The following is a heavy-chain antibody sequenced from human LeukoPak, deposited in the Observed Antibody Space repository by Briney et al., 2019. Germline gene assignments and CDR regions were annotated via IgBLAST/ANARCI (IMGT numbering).Heavy chain of an antibody. CDR2: ISNNGGTT. Sequence: GGSLRLSGSASGLTFSSYAMHWARQAPGKGLQYVSAISNNGGTTYYADSVKGRFTISRDNSKNTLYLQMSRLRAEDTAVYYCVKDDLFYYDSSDYPHWGQGTLVTVSS. J-gene: IGHJ4*02. CDR3: VKDDLFYYDSSDYPH. CDR1: GLTFSSYA. V-gene: IGHV3-64D*09. D-gene: IGHD3-22*01.